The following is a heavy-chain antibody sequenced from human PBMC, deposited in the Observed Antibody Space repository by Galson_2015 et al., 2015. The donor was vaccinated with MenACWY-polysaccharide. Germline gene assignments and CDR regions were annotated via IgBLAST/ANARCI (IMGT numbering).Heavy chain of an antibody. V-gene: IGHV3-7*01. CDR1: RFNFNTNW. CDR3: ARDPNWVNSFGP. D-gene: IGHD7-27*01. J-gene: IGHJ5*02. CDR2: INPDGSQT. Sequence: SLRLSCAASRFNFNTNWMTWVRQAPGKGLEWVALINPDGSQTEYVDSVKGRFAISRDNPKNSLFLQMNSLRAEDTAVYYCARDPNWVNSFGPSGQATLVTVSS.